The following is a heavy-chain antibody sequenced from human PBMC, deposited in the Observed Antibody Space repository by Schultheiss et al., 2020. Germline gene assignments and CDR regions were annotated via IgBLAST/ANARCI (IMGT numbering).Heavy chain of an antibody. CDR3: VKEGYDSSGYRFDY. J-gene: IGHJ4*02. Sequence: GGSLRLSCAASGFTFSSYGMHWVRQATGKGLEWVSAIGTAGDTYYPGSVKGRFTISRENAKNSLYLQMNSLRAEDTAVYYCVKEGYDSSGYRFDYWGQGTLVTVS. D-gene: IGHD3-22*01. CDR1: GFTFSSYG. CDR2: IGTAGDT. V-gene: IGHV3-13*01.